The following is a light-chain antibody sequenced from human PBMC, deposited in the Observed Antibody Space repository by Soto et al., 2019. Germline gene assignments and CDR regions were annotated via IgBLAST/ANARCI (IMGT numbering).Light chain of an antibody. V-gene: IGKV3-11*01. J-gene: IGKJ5*01. CDR2: DAS. CDR1: QSVSSY. CDR3: QQRSNWPIT. Sequence: EILFTQSPATLSFSPGERATLSFRASQSVSSYLAWYQQKPGQAPRLLIYDASNRATGIPARLSGSGSGTDFTLTISSLEPEDFAVYYCQQRSNWPITFGQGTRLEIK.